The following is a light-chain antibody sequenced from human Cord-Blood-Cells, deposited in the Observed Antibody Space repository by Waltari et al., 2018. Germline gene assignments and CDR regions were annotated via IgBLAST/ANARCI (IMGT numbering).Light chain of an antibody. Sequence: SYELTQPSSVSVSPGQTARITCSGDVLAKKYARWFQQKPGQAPVLVIDKDSERPSGSPARSSGSSSGTTVTLTISGAQVEDEADYYCYSAADNNVVFGGGTKLTVL. J-gene: IGLJ2*01. V-gene: IGLV3-27*01. CDR2: KDS. CDR1: VLAKKY. CDR3: YSAADNNVV.